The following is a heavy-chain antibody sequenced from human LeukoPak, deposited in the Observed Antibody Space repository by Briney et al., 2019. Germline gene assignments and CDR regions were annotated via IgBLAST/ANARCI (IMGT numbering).Heavy chain of an antibody. V-gene: IGHV4-28*01. CDR2: IYYSGSA. J-gene: IGHJ4*02. D-gene: IGHD4-23*01. CDR3: ARSVDGGNSPFDY. CDR1: GYSISSSNW. Sequence: SETLSLTCAVSGYSISSSNWWGWIRQPPGKGLEWIGYIYYSGSAYYNPSLKSRVTVSVDTSKNQFSLKLSSVTAVDTAVYYCARSVDGGNSPFDYWGQGTLVTVSS.